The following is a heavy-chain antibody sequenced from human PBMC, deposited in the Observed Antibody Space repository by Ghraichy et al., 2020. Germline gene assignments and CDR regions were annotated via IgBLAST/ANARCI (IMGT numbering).Heavy chain of an antibody. V-gene: IGHV3-30*02. Sequence: GGSLRLSCAASGFTFSSYAMSWVRQAPGKGLEWVAFIRYDGSNKYYADSVKGRFTISRDNSKNTLYLQMNSLRAEDTAVYYCARGMTTVTGVVYWGQGTLVTVSS. D-gene: IGHD4-17*01. CDR2: IRYDGSNK. J-gene: IGHJ4*02. CDR1: GFTFSSYA. CDR3: ARGMTTVTGVVY.